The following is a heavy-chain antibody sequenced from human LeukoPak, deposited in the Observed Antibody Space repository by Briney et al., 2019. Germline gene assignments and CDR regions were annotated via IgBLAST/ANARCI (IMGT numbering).Heavy chain of an antibody. CDR2: ISGSGGTT. J-gene: IGHJ4*02. Sequence: GGSLRLSCAASGFTFSSHAMSWVRQAPGKGLEWVSGISGSGGTTYYADSVRGRFTISRDNSKNTLYLQMNSLRVEDTAVYYCAKDHCSSSSCDGWFQGALDYWGQGTLVTVAS. CDR1: GFTFSSHA. CDR3: AKDHCSSSSCDGWFQGALDY. V-gene: IGHV3-23*01. D-gene: IGHD2-2*01.